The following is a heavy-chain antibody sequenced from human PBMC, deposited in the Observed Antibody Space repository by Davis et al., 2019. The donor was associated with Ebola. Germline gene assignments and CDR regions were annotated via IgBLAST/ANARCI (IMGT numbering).Heavy chain of an antibody. J-gene: IGHJ4*02. Sequence: GESLKISCSASGFTFSTFGMFWVRQAPGKGLEWVAFIRFDGSEKYYADSVKGRFTISRENSKATLELQMNSLRAEDTAVYYCAKGDNSGWYGVDYWGQGTLVTVSS. D-gene: IGHD6-19*01. CDR1: GFTFSTFG. V-gene: IGHV3-30*02. CDR3: AKGDNSGWYGVDY. CDR2: IRFDGSEK.